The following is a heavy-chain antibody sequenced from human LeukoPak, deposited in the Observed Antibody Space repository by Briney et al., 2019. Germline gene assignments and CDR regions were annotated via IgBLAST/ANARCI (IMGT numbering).Heavy chain of an antibody. Sequence: PSETLSLTCTVSGGSIGSSNYYWGWIRQPPGKGLAWIGSIYYSGSTYYNPSLKSRVTISVDTSKNQFSLKLTSVTAADTAVYCCARLDLDWYFDLWGRGTLVTVSS. J-gene: IGHJ2*01. V-gene: IGHV4-39*01. CDR2: IYYSGST. D-gene: IGHD3-3*01. CDR1: GGSIGSSNYY. CDR3: ARLDLDWYFDL.